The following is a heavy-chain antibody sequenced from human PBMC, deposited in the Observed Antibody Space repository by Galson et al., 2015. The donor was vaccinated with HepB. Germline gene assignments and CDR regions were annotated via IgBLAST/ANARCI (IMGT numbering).Heavy chain of an antibody. D-gene: IGHD1-26*01. V-gene: IGHV3-7*01. CDR1: GFTFSSYW. J-gene: IGHJ4*02. Sequence: SLRLSCAASGFTFSSYWMSWVRQAPGKGLEWVANIKQDGSEKYYVDSVKGRFTISRDNSKNSLYLQMNSLRAEDTAVYYCARDDIEISGCYYGCWGQGTLVTVSS. CDR3: ARDDIEISGCYYGC. CDR2: IKQDGSEK.